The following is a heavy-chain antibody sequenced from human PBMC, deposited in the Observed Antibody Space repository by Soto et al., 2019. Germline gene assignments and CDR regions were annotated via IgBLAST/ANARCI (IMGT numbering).Heavy chain of an antibody. CDR3: ARLGNYDILTGHYYYYYGMDV. D-gene: IGHD3-9*01. CDR2: IDPSDSYT. J-gene: IGHJ6*02. V-gene: IGHV5-10-1*01. CDR1: GYSFTSYW. Sequence: PGESLKISCKGSGYSFTSYWISWVRQMPGKGLEWMGRIDPSDSYTNYSPSFQGHATISADKSISTAYLQWSSLKASDTAMYYCARLGNYDILTGHYYYYYGMDVWGQGXTVTVYS.